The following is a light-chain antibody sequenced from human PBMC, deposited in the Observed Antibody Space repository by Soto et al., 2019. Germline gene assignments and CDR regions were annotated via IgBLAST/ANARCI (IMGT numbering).Light chain of an antibody. Sequence: EIVLTQSPGTLSLSPGERATLSCRASQSIRSNYLAWYQQKPGQAPRFLIYGAFSRATGIPDRFSGSGSGTDFTLTISNLQPEDFAGYYCQQTYSSPITFGQGTRLEIK. V-gene: IGKV3-20*01. CDR2: GAF. CDR3: QQTYSSPIT. CDR1: QSIRSNY. J-gene: IGKJ5*01.